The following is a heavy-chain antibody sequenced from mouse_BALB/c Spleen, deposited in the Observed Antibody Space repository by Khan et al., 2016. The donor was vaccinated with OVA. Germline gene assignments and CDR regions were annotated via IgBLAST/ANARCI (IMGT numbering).Heavy chain of an antibody. V-gene: IGHV1-5*01. D-gene: IGHD1-1*01. CDR3: SRGGYGAFDY. J-gene: IGHJ3*01. Sequence: VQLKQSGTVLARPGASVKMSCKASGYSFTSYWMHWVKQRPGQGLEWIGAIFPGHSGTSYNQTFKGKAKLTAVTSASTAYMDLSSLTNEDSAAYYCSRGGYGAFDYWGQGTLVTVSA. CDR1: GYSFTSYW. CDR2: IFPGHSGT.